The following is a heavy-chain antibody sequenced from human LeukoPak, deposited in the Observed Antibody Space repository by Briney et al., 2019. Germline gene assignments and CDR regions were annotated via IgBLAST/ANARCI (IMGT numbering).Heavy chain of an antibody. CDR1: GGSVSSYY. J-gene: IGHJ6*03. Sequence: SETLFLTCTVSGGSVSSYYWSWIRQPPGKGLEWIGYIYYSGSTNYNPSLESRVTISVDTSKNQFSLKLSSVTAADTAVYYCARSVAAPYYYYMDVWGKGTTVTIS. CDR3: ARSVAAPYYYYMDV. V-gene: IGHV4-59*08. CDR2: IYYSGST. D-gene: IGHD6-6*01.